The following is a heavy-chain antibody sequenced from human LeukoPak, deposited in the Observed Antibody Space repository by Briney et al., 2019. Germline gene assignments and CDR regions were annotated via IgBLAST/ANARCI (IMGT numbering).Heavy chain of an antibody. V-gene: IGHV3-9*01. CDR2: ISWNSGSI. D-gene: IGHD3-22*01. J-gene: IGHJ4*02. Sequence: GGSLRLSCAASGFTFDDYAMHWVRQAPGKGLGWVSGISWNSGSIGYADSVKGRFTISRDNAKNSLYLQMNSLRAEDTAVYYCARGYYDSSGYSPFDYWGQGTLVTVSS. CDR1: GFTFDDYA. CDR3: ARGYYDSSGYSPFDY.